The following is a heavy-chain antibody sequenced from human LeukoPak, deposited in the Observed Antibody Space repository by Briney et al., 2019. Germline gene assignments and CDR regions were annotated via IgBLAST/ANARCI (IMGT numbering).Heavy chain of an antibody. Sequence: GGSLRLSCTASGFIFTDYYMTWIRQAPGKGLEWVSYISSSGSTIDYAESMKGRLTISRDNAQNSIYLQMNSLRAEDTAVYYCARGGILTGYPSSGKTYYYYYMDVWGKGTTVTISS. CDR1: GFIFTDYY. D-gene: IGHD3-9*01. CDR3: ARGGILTGYPSSGKTYYYYYMDV. J-gene: IGHJ6*03. V-gene: IGHV3-11*04. CDR2: ISSSGSTI.